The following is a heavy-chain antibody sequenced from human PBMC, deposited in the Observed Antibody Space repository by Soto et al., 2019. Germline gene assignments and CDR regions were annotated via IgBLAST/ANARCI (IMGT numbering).Heavy chain of an antibody. J-gene: IGHJ6*02. V-gene: IGHV4-34*01. CDR3: ARRGEGKTYYYYYGMDV. CDR2: INHSGST. D-gene: IGHD3-16*01. Sequence: PGGSLRLSCAASGFTFSSYAMSWVRQAPGKGLEWIGEINHSGSTNYNPSLKSRVTISVDTSKNQFSLKLSSVTAADTAVYYCARRGEGKTYYYYYGMDVWGQGTTVTVSS. CDR1: GFTFSSYA.